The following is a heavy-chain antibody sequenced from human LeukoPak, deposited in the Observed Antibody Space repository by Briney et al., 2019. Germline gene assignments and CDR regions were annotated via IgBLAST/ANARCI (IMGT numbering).Heavy chain of an antibody. CDR2: INPSGGST. V-gene: IGHV1-46*01. D-gene: IGHD1-7*01. CDR1: GYAFTSYY. J-gene: IGHJ3*02. Sequence: ASVKVSCKASGYAFTSYYMHWVRQAPGQGLEWMGIINPSGGSTSYAQKFQGRVTMTRDTSTSTVYMELSSLRSEDTAVYYCARVELAEAFDIWGQGTMVTVSS. CDR3: ARVELAEAFDI.